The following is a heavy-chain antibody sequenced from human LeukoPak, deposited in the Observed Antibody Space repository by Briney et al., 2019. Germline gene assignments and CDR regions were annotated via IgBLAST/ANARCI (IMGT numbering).Heavy chain of an antibody. Sequence: PSETLSLTCTVSGGSISSYYWSWIRQPPGKGLEWIGYIYYSGSTNYNPSLKSRVTISLDTSKNQISLRLSSVTAADTAVYYCARDPRGVKAILGAFDIWGQGTTVTVSS. CDR3: ARDPRGVKAILGAFDI. CDR2: IYYSGST. D-gene: IGHD2-21*01. CDR1: GGSISSYY. J-gene: IGHJ3*02. V-gene: IGHV4-59*12.